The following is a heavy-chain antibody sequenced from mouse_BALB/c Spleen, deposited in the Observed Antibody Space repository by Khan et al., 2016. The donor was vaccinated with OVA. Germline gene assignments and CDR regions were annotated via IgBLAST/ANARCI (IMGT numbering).Heavy chain of an antibody. Sequence: VQLQQSGAELVRPGALVKLSCKASGFKIKDYYMHWVKQRPEQGLVWIGRIDPENGNTIYDPKFQGKASITSDTSSNTAYLQLSSLTSEDTAVYYCTRDGYAPWFAYWGRGTLVTVSA. CDR3: TRDGYAPWFAY. J-gene: IGHJ3*01. D-gene: IGHD2-2*01. CDR2: IDPENGNT. V-gene: IGHV14-1*02. CDR1: GFKIKDYY.